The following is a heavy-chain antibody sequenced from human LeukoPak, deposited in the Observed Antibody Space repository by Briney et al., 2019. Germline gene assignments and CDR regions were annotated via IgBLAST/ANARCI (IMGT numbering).Heavy chain of an antibody. D-gene: IGHD6-19*01. V-gene: IGHV3-7*01. CDR1: GFTFSSYA. Sequence: GGSLRLSCAASGFTFSSYAMSWVRQAPGKGLEWVANIKQDGSEKYYVDSVKGRFTISRDNAKNSLYLQMNSLRAEDTAVYYCARDDIIAVADYWGQGTLVTVSS. CDR2: IKQDGSEK. CDR3: ARDDIIAVADY. J-gene: IGHJ4*02.